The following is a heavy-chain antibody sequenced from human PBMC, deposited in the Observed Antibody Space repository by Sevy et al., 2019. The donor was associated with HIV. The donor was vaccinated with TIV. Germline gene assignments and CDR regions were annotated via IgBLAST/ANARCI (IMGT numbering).Heavy chain of an antibody. CDR2: FHYSGKT. CDR3: ARHECQGDYPLDL. D-gene: IGHD4-17*01. V-gene: IGHV4-59*08. Sequence: SETLSLTCTVSGGSISGYYWAWIRQPPGKGLEFIGWFHYSGKTNYNPSVSSRVTLSVDTSRNQFSLKLFSLTAADTAVYYCARHECQGDYPLDLWGQGTLVTVSS. J-gene: IGHJ4*02. CDR1: GGSISGYY.